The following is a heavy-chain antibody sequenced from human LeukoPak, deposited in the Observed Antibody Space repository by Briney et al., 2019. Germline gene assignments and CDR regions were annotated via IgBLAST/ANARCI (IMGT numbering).Heavy chain of an antibody. D-gene: IGHD5-18*01. J-gene: IGHJ4*02. CDR2: IYYSGST. Sequence: PSETLSLTCTVSDDSFSSSSYYWGWVRQPSGKYLEWIASIYYSGSTYYNPSLKSRVTMSVDTSKNQFSLKLSSVTAADTAVYYCARLYGAFRYNFDSWGQGTLVTVSS. CDR1: DDSFSSSSYY. V-gene: IGHV4-39*01. CDR3: ARLYGAFRYNFDS.